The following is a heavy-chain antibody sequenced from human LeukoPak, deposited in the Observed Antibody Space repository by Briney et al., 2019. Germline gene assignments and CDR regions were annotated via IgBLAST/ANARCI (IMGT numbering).Heavy chain of an antibody. CDR1: GGSISSSSYY. CDR2: IYYSGST. V-gene: IGHV4-39*01. Sequence: PSETLSLTCTVSGGSISSSSYYWGWIRQPPGKGLEWIGSIYYSGSTYYNPSLKSRVTISVDTSKDQFSLKLSSVTAADTAVYYCARHFPRSGWYRFYAFDIWGQGTMVTVSS. D-gene: IGHD6-19*01. J-gene: IGHJ3*02. CDR3: ARHFPRSGWYRFYAFDI.